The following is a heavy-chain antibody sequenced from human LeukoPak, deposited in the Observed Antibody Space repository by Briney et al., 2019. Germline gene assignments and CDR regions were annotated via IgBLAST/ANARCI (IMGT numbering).Heavy chain of an antibody. J-gene: IGHJ4*02. CDR2: MYNSGNT. Sequence: SETLSLTCTVSGGSVSSYYWSWIRQPPGKGLEWIGYMYNSGNTNYNPSLKSRVTISVDTSKNQFSLKLSSVTAADTAVYHCARWHPGSSFDYWGQGTLVTVSS. CDR3: ARWHPGSSFDY. D-gene: IGHD3-10*01. V-gene: IGHV4-59*02. CDR1: GGSVSSYY.